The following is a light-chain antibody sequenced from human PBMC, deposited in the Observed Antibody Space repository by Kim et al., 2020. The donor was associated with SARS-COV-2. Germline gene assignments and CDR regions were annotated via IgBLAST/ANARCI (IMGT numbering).Light chain of an antibody. CDR2: GAS. Sequence: EIVLTQSPCTLSLSPGERATLSCRASQSVSSSYLAWYQQKPGQAPRLLIYGASSRATGIPDRFSGSGSGTDFTLTISRLEPEDFAVYYCQHYRTSPYTFGQGTKLEI. CDR3: QHYRTSPYT. J-gene: IGKJ2*01. V-gene: IGKV3-20*01. CDR1: QSVSSSY.